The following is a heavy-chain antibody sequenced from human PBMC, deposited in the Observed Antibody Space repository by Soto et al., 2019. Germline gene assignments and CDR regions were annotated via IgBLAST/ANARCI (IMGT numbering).Heavy chain of an antibody. CDR3: VSSVTVGGDEDC. V-gene: IGHV4-61*01. CDR1: GDSFSGGSFY. CDR2: IYYSGST. Sequence: QVQLQESGPGLVKPSETLSLTCTVSGDSFSGGSFYWTWIRQPPGKGLEWIGYIYYSGSTNYNPSPKSRVTTSVETSKNQFSLNLMSVTATDTAIYYCVSSVTVGGDEDCWGQGTPVAVS. J-gene: IGHJ4*02. D-gene: IGHD2-21*02.